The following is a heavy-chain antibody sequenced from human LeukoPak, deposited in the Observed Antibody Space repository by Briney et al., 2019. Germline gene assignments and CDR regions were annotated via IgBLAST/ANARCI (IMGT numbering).Heavy chain of an antibody. CDR3: ARDYYASGGFDY. V-gene: IGHV3-21*01. J-gene: IGHJ4*02. CDR2: ISSSSTYI. CDR1: GFTFSVYT. Sequence: GGSLRLSCAASGFTFSVYTMSWVRQAPGEGLEWVSSISSSSTYIYYPDSVKGRFTISRDNAKNSLYLQMNSLRAEDTALYYCARDYYASGGFDYWGQGTLVTVSS. D-gene: IGHD3-10*01.